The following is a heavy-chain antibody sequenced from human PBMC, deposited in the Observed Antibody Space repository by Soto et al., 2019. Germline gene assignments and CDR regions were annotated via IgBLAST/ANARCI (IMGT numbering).Heavy chain of an antibody. CDR3: ARLAYVDRFDH. D-gene: IGHD5-12*01. CDR1: GYSFTAYY. V-gene: IGHV1-2*02. J-gene: IGHJ4*02. CDR2: VNPTSGDT. Sequence: ASVKVSCEASGYSFTAYYIHWLLQAPGQGLEWIGWVNPTSGDTNFSQNFQGRVTMTSDTSISTAYMELNSLRSDDTAVYFCARLAYVDRFDHWGQGTLVTVSS.